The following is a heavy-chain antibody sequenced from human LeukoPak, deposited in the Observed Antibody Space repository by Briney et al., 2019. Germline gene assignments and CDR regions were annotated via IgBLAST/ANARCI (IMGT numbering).Heavy chain of an antibody. Sequence: SETLSLTCTVSGGSISSYYWSWIRQPPGKGLEWIGYIYYSGSTSYNPSLKSRVTISVDTSKNQFSLRLSSVTAADTAVYFCARGGWPHSSPIDYWGQGTLVTVSS. V-gene: IGHV4-59*01. CDR1: GGSISSYY. J-gene: IGHJ4*02. CDR2: IYYSGST. CDR3: ARGGWPHSSPIDY. D-gene: IGHD6-19*01.